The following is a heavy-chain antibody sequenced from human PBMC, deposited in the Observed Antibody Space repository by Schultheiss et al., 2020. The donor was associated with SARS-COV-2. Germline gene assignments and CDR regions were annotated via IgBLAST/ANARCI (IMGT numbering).Heavy chain of an antibody. V-gene: IGHV3-48*02. D-gene: IGHD3-22*01. J-gene: IGHJ4*02. Sequence: GESLKISCAASGFTFSSYSMNWVRQAPGKGLEWVSYISSSGSTIYYADSVKGRFTISRDNAKKSLYLQMNSLRDEDTAVYYCAKARYIGTMIVVVDYWGQGTLVTVSS. CDR3: AKARYIGTMIVVVDY. CDR2: ISSSGSTI. CDR1: GFTFSSYS.